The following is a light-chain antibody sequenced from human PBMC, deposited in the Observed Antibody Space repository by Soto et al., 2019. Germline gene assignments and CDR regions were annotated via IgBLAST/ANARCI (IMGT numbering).Light chain of an antibody. J-gene: IGKJ5*01. CDR3: QQTYSTPQP. CDR2: GAS. V-gene: IGKV1-39*01. Sequence: DIQMTQSPSSLSAFVGDSVTITCRTSQSIDKYLNWYQHKPGKAPRLLINGASSLQRGVPSRFSGSGSATDFTLTISGLRPEDFATYYCQQTYSTPQPFGQGTRLEIK. CDR1: QSIDKY.